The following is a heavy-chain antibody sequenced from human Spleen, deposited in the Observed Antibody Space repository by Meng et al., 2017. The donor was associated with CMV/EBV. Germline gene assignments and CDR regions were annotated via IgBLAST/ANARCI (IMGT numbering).Heavy chain of an antibody. V-gene: IGHV4-31*03. CDR1: GGSISTGGYY. D-gene: IGHD3/OR15-3a*01. CDR3: ARGSDLPHTYCDFWSGRFCGGNFDH. J-gene: IGHJ4*02. Sequence: SETLSLTCTVSGGSISTGGYYWTWIRQLPGKGLEWICFIYYTGRTDYSPSLKSRVSISVDTSKKLFSLKLRSVTAADTAVYFCARGSDLPHTYCDFWSGRFCGGNFDHWGQGMLVTVSS. CDR2: IYYTGRT.